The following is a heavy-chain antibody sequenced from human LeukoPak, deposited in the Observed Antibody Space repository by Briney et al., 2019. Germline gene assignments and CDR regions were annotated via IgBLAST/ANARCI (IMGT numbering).Heavy chain of an antibody. CDR1: GGSISSSSYY. Sequence: PSETLSLTCTVSGGSISSSSYYWGWIRQPPGKGLEWIGEINHSGSTNYNPSLKSRVTISVDTSKNQFSLKLSSVTAADTAVYYCARSGNHPDYWGQGTLVTVSS. V-gene: IGHV4-39*07. J-gene: IGHJ4*02. CDR2: INHSGST. CDR3: ARSGNHPDY. D-gene: IGHD1-26*01.